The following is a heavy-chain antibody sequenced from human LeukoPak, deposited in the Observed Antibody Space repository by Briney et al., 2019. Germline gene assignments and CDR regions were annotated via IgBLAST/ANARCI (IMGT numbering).Heavy chain of an antibody. D-gene: IGHD6-13*01. CDR1: GGSIGSSSYY. CDR3: ARGFRSAAGSYAFDI. CDR2: IYYSGST. J-gene: IGHJ3*02. V-gene: IGHV4-39*07. Sequence: SETLSLTCTVSGGSIGSSSYYWGWIRQPPGKGLEWIGSIYYSGSTYYNPSLKSRVTISVDTSKNQFSLKLSSVTAADTAVYYCARGFRSAAGSYAFDIWGQGTMVTVSS.